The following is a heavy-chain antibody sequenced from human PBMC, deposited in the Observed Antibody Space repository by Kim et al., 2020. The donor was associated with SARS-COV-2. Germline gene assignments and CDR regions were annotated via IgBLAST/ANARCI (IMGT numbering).Heavy chain of an antibody. J-gene: IGHJ2*01. CDR3: ARVPITIFGVVTPPNWYFDL. V-gene: IGHV1-2*02. CDR2: MNLNSGGT. Sequence: ASVKVSCKAYGNTFTGYYIHWVRQAPGQAFEWMGWMNLNSGGTNYAQKFQGRVSMTRDTSISTAYMELSRLRSDDTAVYYCARVPITIFGVVTPPNWYFDLWGRGTLVTVSS. D-gene: IGHD3-3*01. CDR1: GNTFTGYY.